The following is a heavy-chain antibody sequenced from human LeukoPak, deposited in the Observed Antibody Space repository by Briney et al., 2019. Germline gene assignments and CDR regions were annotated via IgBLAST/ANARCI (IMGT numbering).Heavy chain of an antibody. CDR1: GYTFTSYY. CDR2: INPSGGST. Sequence: ASVKVSFKASGYTFTSYYMHWVRQAPGQGLEWMGIINPSGGSTSYAQKFQGRVTMTRDTSTSTVYMELSSLRSEDTAVYYCARDWFSDSSGYYPSPGFDYWGQGTLVTVSS. J-gene: IGHJ4*02. D-gene: IGHD3-22*01. V-gene: IGHV1-46*01. CDR3: ARDWFSDSSGYYPSPGFDY.